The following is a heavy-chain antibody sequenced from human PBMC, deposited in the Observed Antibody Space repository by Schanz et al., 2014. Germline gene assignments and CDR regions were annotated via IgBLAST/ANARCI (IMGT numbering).Heavy chain of an antibody. Sequence: QVSLVQSGSELKKPGASVKVSCKASGYTFTSYAMNWVRQAPGQGLEWVGWINTNTGTPPSAQGFPGRFVFSLDTSVSTAYLQISSLKAEDTAAYYCPTETIAMAGTFSIWGQGTLVTVSS. J-gene: IGHJ4*02. CDR2: INTNTGTP. CDR3: PTETIAMAGTFSI. CDR1: GYTFTSYA. V-gene: IGHV7-4-1*02. D-gene: IGHD6-19*01.